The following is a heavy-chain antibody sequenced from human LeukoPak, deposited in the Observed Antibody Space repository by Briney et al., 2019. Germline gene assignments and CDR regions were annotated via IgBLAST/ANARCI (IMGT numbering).Heavy chain of an antibody. V-gene: IGHV4-59*01. J-gene: IGHJ6*03. CDR3: ARGYSYGPYYYYYYMDV. CDR2: IYYSGST. CDR1: GGSISSYY. Sequence: PSETLSLICTVSGGSISSYYWSWIRQPPGKGLEWIGYIYYSGSTNYNPSLKSRVTISVDTSKNQFSLKLSSVTAADTAVYYCARGYSYGPYYYYYYMDVWGKGTTVTVSS. D-gene: IGHD5-18*01.